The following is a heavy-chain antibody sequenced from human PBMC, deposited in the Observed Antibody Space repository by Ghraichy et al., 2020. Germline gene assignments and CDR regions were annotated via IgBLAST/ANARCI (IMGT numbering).Heavy chain of an antibody. D-gene: IGHD5-18*01. CDR1: GGSISSGGYY. V-gene: IGHV4-31*03. J-gene: IGHJ4*02. CDR3: ARLNSYGYYYFDY. CDR2: IYYSGST. Sequence: SETLSLTCTVSGGSISSGGYYWSWIRQHPGKGLEWIGYIYYSGSTYYNPSLKSRVTISVDTSKNQFSLKLSSVTAADTAVYYCARLNSYGYYYFDYWGQGTLVTVSS.